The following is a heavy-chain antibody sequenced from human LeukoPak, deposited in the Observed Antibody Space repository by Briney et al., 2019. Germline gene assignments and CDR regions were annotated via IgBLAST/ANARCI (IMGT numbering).Heavy chain of an antibody. CDR2: INPNGGGT. D-gene: IGHD5-18*01. V-gene: IGHV1-2*02. J-gene: IGHJ4*02. CDR1: GYTFTGYY. Sequence: ASVKVSCKASGYTFTGYYMHWVRQAPGQGLEWMGWINPNGGGTNYAQKFQGRVTMTRDTSISTAYMELSRLRSDDTAVYYCARVGYSYGYYLDYWGQGTLVTVSS. CDR3: ARVGYSYGYYLDY.